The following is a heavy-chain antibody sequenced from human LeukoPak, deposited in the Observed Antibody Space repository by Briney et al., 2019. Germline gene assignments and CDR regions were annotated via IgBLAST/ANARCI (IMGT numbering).Heavy chain of an antibody. Sequence: ASVKVSCKASGYTFTSYGFSWVRQAPGQGLEWLGWISAYNGHTNYAQQLQGRVTMTTDTSTSTAYMELRSLRSDDTAVYYCARDYCSGGSCYFDYWGREPWSPSPQ. V-gene: IGHV1-18*01. D-gene: IGHD2-15*01. CDR3: ARDYCSGGSCYFDY. CDR1: GYTFTSYG. CDR2: ISAYNGHT. J-gene: IGHJ4*02.